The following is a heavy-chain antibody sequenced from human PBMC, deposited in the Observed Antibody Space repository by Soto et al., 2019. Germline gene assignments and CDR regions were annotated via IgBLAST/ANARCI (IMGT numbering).Heavy chain of an antibody. V-gene: IGHV3-30*18. J-gene: IGHJ6*02. CDR3: AKDPPSGYSSSWSHYYYYYGMDV. CDR2: ISYDGSNK. CDR1: GFTFSSYG. Sequence: HPGGSLRLSCAASGFTFSSYGMHWVRQAPGKGLEWVAVISYDGSNKYYADSVKGRFTISRDNSKNTLYLQMNSLRAEDTAVYYCAKDPPSGYSSSWSHYYYYYGMDVWGQGTTVTVSS. D-gene: IGHD6-13*01.